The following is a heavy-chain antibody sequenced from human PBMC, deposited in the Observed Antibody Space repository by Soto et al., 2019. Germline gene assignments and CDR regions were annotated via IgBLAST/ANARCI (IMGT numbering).Heavy chain of an antibody. D-gene: IGHD2-15*01. CDR2: ISFDGRKG. CDR1: EFAFSDYD. Sequence: GGSLRLSCAASEFAFSDYDMHWVRQAPGKGLEWVAGISFDGRKGFHADSVKGRFSISRDNSGRTLYLQMNSLRAEDTGVYFCANGLMRGCSGSSCFEYDFWGQGTLVTVSS. J-gene: IGHJ4*02. V-gene: IGHV3-30*18. CDR3: ANGLMRGCSGSSCFEYDF.